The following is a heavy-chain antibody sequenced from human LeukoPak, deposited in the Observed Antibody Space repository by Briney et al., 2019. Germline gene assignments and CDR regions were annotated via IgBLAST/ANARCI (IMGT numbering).Heavy chain of an antibody. Sequence: SETLSLTCDVSGYSFSGSPAWGWLRRPPGRGLEWIGYFYYSGSSYYNPSLKSRVTMSVDTSKNQFSLKLISVTALDTAVYYCARRAAIENFFDYWGQGTLVTVSS. CDR3: ARRAAIENFFDY. CDR1: GYSFSGSPA. V-gene: IGHV4-28*01. CDR2: FYYSGSS. J-gene: IGHJ4*02. D-gene: IGHD2-21*01.